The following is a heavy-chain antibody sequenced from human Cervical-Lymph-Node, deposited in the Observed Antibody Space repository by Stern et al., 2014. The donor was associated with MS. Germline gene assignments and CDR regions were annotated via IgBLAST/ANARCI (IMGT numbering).Heavy chain of an antibody. CDR3: ARYGGATYYGFDS. CDR2: SDHSGNT. Sequence: QVQLQESGPGLVKPSETLSLTCTVSGGSISSGGYYWGWIRRPPGKGLDWIGRSDHSGNTYYNPSLKSRVTIPVDTPKTHFSRTLSSVTAADTAVYYCARYGGATYYGFDSWGQGTLVTVSS. J-gene: IGHJ4*02. D-gene: IGHD1-26*01. V-gene: IGHV4-39*02. CDR1: GGSISSGGYY.